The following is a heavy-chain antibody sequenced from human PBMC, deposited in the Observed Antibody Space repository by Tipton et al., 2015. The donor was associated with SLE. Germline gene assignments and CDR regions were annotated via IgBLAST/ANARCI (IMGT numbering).Heavy chain of an antibody. D-gene: IGHD3-22*01. V-gene: IGHV3-53*05. J-gene: IGHJ4*02. CDR3: AGNYYEGGGYYDYYFDY. CDR2: FYSGGST. Sequence: GSLRLSCVASGFTVSSNYMAWVRQAPGKGLEYVSVFYSGGSTYYADSVKGRFTVSGDTSTNTLFLQMNSLRPEDTAVYYCAGNYYEGGGYYDYYFDYWGQGTLVAVSS. CDR1: GFTVSSNY.